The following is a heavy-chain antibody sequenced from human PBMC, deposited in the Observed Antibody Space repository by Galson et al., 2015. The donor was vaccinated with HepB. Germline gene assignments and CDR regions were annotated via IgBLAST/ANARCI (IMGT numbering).Heavy chain of an antibody. V-gene: IGHV1-18*01. CDR3: ARDGASGVVTPLPYYYGMDV. J-gene: IGHJ6*02. CDR1: GYTFTSYG. D-gene: IGHD4-23*01. CDR2: ISAYNGNT. Sequence: SVKVSCKASGYTFTSYGISWVRQAPGQGLEWMGWISAYNGNTNYAQKLQGRVTMTTDTSTSTAYMELRSLRSDDTAVYYCARDGASGVVTPLPYYYGMDVWGQGTTVTVSS.